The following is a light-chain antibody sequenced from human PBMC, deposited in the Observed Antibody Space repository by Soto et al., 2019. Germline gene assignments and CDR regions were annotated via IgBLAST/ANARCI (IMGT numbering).Light chain of an antibody. CDR1: QNVSHY. V-gene: IGKV3-11*01. CDR3: QQRSNWPRT. Sequence: EVVLTQSPGTLSVSPGEGATLSCRASQNVSHYLDSFQQRPGQAPSLLIYGASNRATGIPARFSGSGSGTDFTLTISSLEPEDFAVYYCQQRSNWPRTFGQGTKVDIK. CDR2: GAS. J-gene: IGKJ1*01.